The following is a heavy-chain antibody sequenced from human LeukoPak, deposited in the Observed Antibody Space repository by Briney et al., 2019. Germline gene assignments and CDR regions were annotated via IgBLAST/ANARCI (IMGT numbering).Heavy chain of an antibody. V-gene: IGHV4-39*01. CDR3: ARRIVPAAWGY. CDR2: IYYSGST. Sequence: SETLSLTCTVSGGSISGSSYYWGWIRQPPGKGLEWIGSIYYSGSTYYNPSLKGRVTVSVDTSKNQFSLRLSSVTAADTAVYYCARRIVPAAWGYWAQGTLVTVSS. J-gene: IGHJ4*02. D-gene: IGHD2-2*01. CDR1: GGSISGSSYY.